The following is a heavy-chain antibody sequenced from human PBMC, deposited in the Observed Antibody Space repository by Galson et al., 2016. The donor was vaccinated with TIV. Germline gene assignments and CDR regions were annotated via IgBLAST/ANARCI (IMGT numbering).Heavy chain of an antibody. Sequence: CAISGDSVSSTSAAWNWIRQSPSRGLEWLGRTYYRSTWYNDYAASLKRRITINPDTYKNQFSLQLTSVTPEDAAVYYCARGAPSVVGVIMTLDYWGQGTLVTVSS. CDR3: ARGAPSVVGVIMTLDY. D-gene: IGHD3-3*01. V-gene: IGHV6-1*01. CDR1: GDSVSSTSAA. CDR2: TYYRSTWYN. J-gene: IGHJ4*02.